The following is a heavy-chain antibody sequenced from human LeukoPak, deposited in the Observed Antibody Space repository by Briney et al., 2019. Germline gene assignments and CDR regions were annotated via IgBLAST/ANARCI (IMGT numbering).Heavy chain of an antibody. V-gene: IGHV4-34*01. CDR1: GGSFSGYY. CDR3: AHYKSSSWGGAYFDY. D-gene: IGHD6-13*01. J-gene: IGHJ4*02. Sequence: SETLSLTCAVYGGSFSGYYWSWIRQPPGKGLEWIGEINHSGSTNYNPSIKSRVTISVHTSKNQFSLKLSSVTAADTAVYYCAHYKSSSWGGAYFDYWGQGTLVTVSS. CDR2: INHSGST.